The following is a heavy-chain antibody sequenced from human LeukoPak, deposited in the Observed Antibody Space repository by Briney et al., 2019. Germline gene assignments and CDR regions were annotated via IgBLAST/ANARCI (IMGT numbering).Heavy chain of an antibody. J-gene: IGHJ6*02. CDR1: GFTFSSYE. CDR2: ISSSGSTI. Sequence: GGSLRLSCAASGFTFSSYEMNWVRQAPGKGLEWVSYISSSGSTIYDADSVKGRFTISRDNAKTSLYLQMNSLRAEDTAVYYCATFRVVRGAFYYYYGMDVWGQGTTVTVSS. V-gene: IGHV3-48*03. CDR3: ATFRVVRGAFYYYYGMDV. D-gene: IGHD3-10*01.